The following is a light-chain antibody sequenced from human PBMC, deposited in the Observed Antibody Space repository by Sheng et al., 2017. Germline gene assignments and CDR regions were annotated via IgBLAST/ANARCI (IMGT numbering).Light chain of an antibody. CDR1: QNILHSSNNKNY. Sequence: DIVMTQSPDSLAVSPGERATINCKSSQNILHSSNNKNYLAWYQQKPGQPPKLLIYWASSRESGVPDRFSGGGSGTDFTLTISSLQAEDVAVYSCHQYYSTPHTFGQGTKLEIK. CDR2: WAS. V-gene: IGKV4-1*01. CDR3: HQYYSTPHT. J-gene: IGKJ2*01.